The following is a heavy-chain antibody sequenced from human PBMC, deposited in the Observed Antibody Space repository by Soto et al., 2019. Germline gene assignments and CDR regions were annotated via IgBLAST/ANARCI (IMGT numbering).Heavy chain of an antibody. CDR1: GFTFSSYA. CDR2: ISGSGGST. V-gene: IGHV3-23*01. J-gene: IGHJ6*03. D-gene: IGHD2-2*01. Sequence: PGGSLRLSCAASGFTFSSYAMSWVRQAPGKGLEWVSAISGSGGSTYYADSVKGRFTISRDNSKNTLYLQMNSLRAEDTAVYYCAKVHIVVVPYYYYMDVWGKGTTVTVSS. CDR3: AKVHIVVVPYYYYMDV.